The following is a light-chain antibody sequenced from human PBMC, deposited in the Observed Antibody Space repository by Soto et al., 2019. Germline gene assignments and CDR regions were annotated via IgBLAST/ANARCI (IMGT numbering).Light chain of an antibody. CDR3: QQYHYWWT. CDR1: QNIDTA. V-gene: IGKV3-15*01. Sequence: ILMTQSPATLSVSPGERATLSCRASQNIDTALAWYQQKPGQAPRLLIYGASTRATGIPARFSGSGSGTEFTLTISSLQSEDFAVYYCQQYHYWWTFGQGTKVEIK. CDR2: GAS. J-gene: IGKJ1*01.